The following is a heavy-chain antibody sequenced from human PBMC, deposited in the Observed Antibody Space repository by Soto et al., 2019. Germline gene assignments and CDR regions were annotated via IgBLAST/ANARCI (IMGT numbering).Heavy chain of an antibody. CDR2: IYYSGST. CDR3: ARNIYCSSTSCQDYGY. Sequence: PSETLSLTCTVSGGSVSSGSYYWSWIRQPPGKGLEWIGYIYYSGSTNYNPSLKSRVTISVDTSKNQFSLKLSSVTAADTAVYYCARNIYCSSTSCQDYGYWGQGTLVTVS. J-gene: IGHJ4*02. V-gene: IGHV4-61*01. D-gene: IGHD2-2*01. CDR1: GGSVSSGSYY.